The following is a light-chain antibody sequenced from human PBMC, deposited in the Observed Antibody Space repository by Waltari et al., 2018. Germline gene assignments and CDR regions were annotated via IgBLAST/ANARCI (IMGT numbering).Light chain of an antibody. CDR2: TAS. J-gene: IGKJ1*01. Sequence: DIQMTQSPPSLSASVGARVVITCRASQSFSDYLQWYQQKPGSAPRGLIYTASILQSGVPTRFSGSGSGTEFTLTISTLQPEDAATYYCQQSYSSPWTFGLGTKVEIK. V-gene: IGKV1-39*01. CDR1: QSFSDY. CDR3: QQSYSSPWT.